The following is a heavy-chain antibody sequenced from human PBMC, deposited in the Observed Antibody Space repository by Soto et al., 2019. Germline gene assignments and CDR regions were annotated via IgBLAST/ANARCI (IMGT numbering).Heavy chain of an antibody. J-gene: IGHJ6*02. CDR2: IIPIFGTA. Sequence: ASVKVSCKASGGTFSSYAISWVRQAPGQGLEWMGGIIPIFGTANYAQKFQGRVTITADKSTSTAYMELSSLRSEDTAVYYCASEGGSRYFDPGYYGMSVWGQGTTGTVSS. CDR3: ASEGGSRYFDPGYYGMSV. CDR1: GGTFSSYA. D-gene: IGHD3-9*01. V-gene: IGHV1-69*06.